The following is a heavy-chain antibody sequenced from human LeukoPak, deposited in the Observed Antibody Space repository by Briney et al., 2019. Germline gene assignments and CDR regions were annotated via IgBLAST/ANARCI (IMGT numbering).Heavy chain of an antibody. D-gene: IGHD3-16*01. CDR2: INPSGGST. CDR3: ARWGGPFLFGFGMDV. CDR1: GYTFTSYY. Sequence: GASVTVSCTASGYTFTSYYMHWVRQAPGQGLEWMGIINPSGGSTSYAQKFPGRVTMTRDTSTSKVYMELGTLRSEDTAVYCCARWGGPFLFGFGMDVWGQGTTVTVSS. V-gene: IGHV1-46*01. J-gene: IGHJ6*02.